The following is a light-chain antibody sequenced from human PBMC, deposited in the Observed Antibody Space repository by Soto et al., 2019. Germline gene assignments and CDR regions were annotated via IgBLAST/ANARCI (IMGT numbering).Light chain of an antibody. J-gene: IGLJ1*01. CDR1: SSDVGGYNH. Sequence: QSALTQPRSVSGSPGQSVTISCTGTSSDVGGYNHVSWYQQHPGNAPKGMIYDVNKRPSGVPDRFYGSKSGNTASLTISGLQADDEADYHCCSYADSSYVFGTGTKLTVL. CDR3: CSYADSSYV. CDR2: DVN. V-gene: IGLV2-11*01.